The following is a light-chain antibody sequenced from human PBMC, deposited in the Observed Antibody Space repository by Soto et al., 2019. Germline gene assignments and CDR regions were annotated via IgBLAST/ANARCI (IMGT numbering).Light chain of an antibody. CDR1: SSDVGAYNY. CDR2: DVS. V-gene: IGLV2-11*01. Sequence: QPALTQPRSVSGSPEQSVTISCTGTSSDVGAYNYVSWYQQHPGKVPKLMIYDVSRRPSGVPDRFSGSKSGNTASLTISGLQADDEADYYCCSYAGSYTLVFGGGTKLTVL. J-gene: IGLJ3*02. CDR3: CSYAGSYTLV.